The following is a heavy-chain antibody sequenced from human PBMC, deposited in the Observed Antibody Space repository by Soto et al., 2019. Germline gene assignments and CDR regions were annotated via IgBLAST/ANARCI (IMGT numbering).Heavy chain of an antibody. CDR2: INHSGST. J-gene: IGHJ4*02. CDR1: GGSFSGYY. D-gene: IGHD3-10*01. CDR3: ARGYYGSGSYYPPPGY. V-gene: IGHV4-34*01. Sequence: PPETLSLTCAVYGGSFSGYYWSWIRQPPGKGLEWIGEINHSGSTNYNPSLKSRVTISVDTPKNQFSLKLSCVTAADTAVDYCARGYYGSGSYYPPPGYWGQGTLVTV.